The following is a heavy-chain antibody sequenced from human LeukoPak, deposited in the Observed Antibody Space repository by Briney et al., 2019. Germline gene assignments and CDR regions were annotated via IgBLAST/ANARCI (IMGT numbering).Heavy chain of an antibody. CDR2: IYTSGST. CDR3: ARDVSRVVVGSFDP. J-gene: IGHJ5*02. V-gene: IGHV4-4*07. CDR1: GGSISSYY. D-gene: IGHD2-2*01. Sequence: PSETLSLTCTVSGGSISSYYWSWIRQPAGKGLEWIGRIYTSGSTNYNPSLKSRVTMSVDTSKNQFSLKLSSVTAADTAVYYCARDVSRVVVGSFDPWGLGTLVTVSS.